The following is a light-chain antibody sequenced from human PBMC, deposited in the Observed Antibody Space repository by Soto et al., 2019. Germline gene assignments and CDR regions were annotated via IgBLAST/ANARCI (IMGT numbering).Light chain of an antibody. Sequence: DVQMTQSPSSLSASLVDRVTITCRASQGISTYLNWYQQKPGKAPNLLIYGASILQSGVPSRFSGRGSGTEFTLTISSLQPEDFATYYCQQSYNVPRTFGQGTKVDIK. J-gene: IGKJ1*01. V-gene: IGKV1-39*01. CDR2: GAS. CDR1: QGISTY. CDR3: QQSYNVPRT.